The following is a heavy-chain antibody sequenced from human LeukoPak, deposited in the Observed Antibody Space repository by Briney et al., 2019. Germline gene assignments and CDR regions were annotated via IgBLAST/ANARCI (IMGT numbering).Heavy chain of an antibody. CDR2: IYYSGST. V-gene: IGHV4-39*01. Sequence: SETLSLTCTVSGGSISSSSYYWGWIRQPPGKGLEWIGSIYYSGSTYYNPSLKSRVTVSVDTSKNQFSLKLSSVTAADTAVYYCARPSTQIAAAGTFPFDIWGQGTMVTVSS. CDR1: GGSISSSSYY. CDR3: ARPSTQIAAAGTFPFDI. D-gene: IGHD6-13*01. J-gene: IGHJ3*02.